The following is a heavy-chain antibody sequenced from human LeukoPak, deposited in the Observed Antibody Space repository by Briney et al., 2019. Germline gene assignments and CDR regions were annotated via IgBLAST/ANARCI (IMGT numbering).Heavy chain of an antibody. V-gene: IGHV3-23*01. J-gene: IGHJ4*02. Sequence: GGSLRLSCAASGFTFSSYAMSWVRQAPGKGLEWVSAISGSGGSTYYADSVKGRFTISRDNSKNTLYLQMNSLRAEDTAVYYCAKVDWSQGDIVVVVAATLDYWGQGTLVTVSS. CDR1: GFTFSSYA. CDR2: ISGSGGST. CDR3: AKVDWSQGDIVVVVAATLDY. D-gene: IGHD2-15*01.